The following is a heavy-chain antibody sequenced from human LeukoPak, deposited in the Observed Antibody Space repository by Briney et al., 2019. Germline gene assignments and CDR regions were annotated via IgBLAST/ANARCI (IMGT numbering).Heavy chain of an antibody. J-gene: IGHJ4*02. CDR3: ARVKTEWELLEVDY. D-gene: IGHD1-26*01. CDR1: GYTFTSYD. Sequence: ASVKVSCKASGYTFTSYDINWVRQATGQGLEWMRWMNPNSGNTGYAQKFQGRVTMTRNTSISTAYMELSSLRSEDTAVYYCARVKTEWELLEVDYWGQGTLVTVSS. CDR2: MNPNSGNT. V-gene: IGHV1-8*01.